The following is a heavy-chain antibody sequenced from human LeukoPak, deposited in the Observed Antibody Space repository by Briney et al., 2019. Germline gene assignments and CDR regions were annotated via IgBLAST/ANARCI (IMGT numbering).Heavy chain of an antibody. J-gene: IGHJ6*03. V-gene: IGHV3-74*01. CDR2: TNSDGSSA. CDR1: GFTFSSYW. CDR3: ATEGQEGFNYYYYVEV. Sequence: GGSLRLSCAASGFTFSSYWMHWVRQAPGKGLVWVSRTNSDGSSATYADSVKGRFTISRDNAKNTLYLQMDSLRAEDTAVYYCATEGQEGFNYYYYVEVWGKGTTVTVSS.